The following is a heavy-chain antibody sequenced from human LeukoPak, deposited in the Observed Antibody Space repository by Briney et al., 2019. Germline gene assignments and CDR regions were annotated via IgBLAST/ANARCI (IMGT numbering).Heavy chain of an antibody. CDR1: GGSISSGGYY. CDR3: AREGVRGVVDY. D-gene: IGHD3-10*01. CDR2: IYHSGST. V-gene: IGHV4-30-2*01. J-gene: IGHJ4*02. Sequence: SQTLSLTCTVSGGSISSGGYYWSWIRQPPGKGLEWIGYIYHSGSTYYNPSLKSRVTISVDRSKNQFSLKLSSVTAADTAVYYCAREGVRGVVDYWGQGTLVTVSS.